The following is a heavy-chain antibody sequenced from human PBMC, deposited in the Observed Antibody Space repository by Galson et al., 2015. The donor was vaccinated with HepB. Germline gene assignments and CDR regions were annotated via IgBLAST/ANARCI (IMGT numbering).Heavy chain of an antibody. CDR2: IYYSGST. Sequence: SETLSLTCTVSGGSISSYYWSWIRQPPGKGLEWIGYIYYSGSTNYNPSLKSRVTISVDTSKNQFSLKLSSVTAADTAVYYCARAQVVVAAGGDHPFDYWGQGTLVTVSS. V-gene: IGHV4-59*01. J-gene: IGHJ4*02. CDR1: GGSISSYY. D-gene: IGHD2-15*01. CDR3: ARAQVVVAAGGDHPFDY.